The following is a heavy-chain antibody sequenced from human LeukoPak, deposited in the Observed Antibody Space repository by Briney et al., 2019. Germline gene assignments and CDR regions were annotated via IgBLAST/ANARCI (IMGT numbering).Heavy chain of an antibody. CDR2: FDPDGGET. CDR1: GYTLTGLS. Sequence: ASVKVSCKVSGYTLTGLSMHWVRQAPGKGLEWMGGFDPDGGETIYAQKFQGRVTMTEDTSTDTAYMALSSLRSEDTAVYYCATGVEKYQLLLPPFNYWGQGTLVTASP. J-gene: IGHJ4*02. CDR3: ATGVEKYQLLLPPFNY. D-gene: IGHD2-2*01. V-gene: IGHV1-24*01.